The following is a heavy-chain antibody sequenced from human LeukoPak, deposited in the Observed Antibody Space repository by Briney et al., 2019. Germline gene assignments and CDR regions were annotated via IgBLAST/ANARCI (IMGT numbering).Heavy chain of an antibody. Sequence: QPGGSLRLSCAASGFTFSSYWMHWVRHAPGKGLAWVSRINSDGSSTSYADSAKGRFTISRDNAKNTLYLQMNSLRAEDRAVYYCARGYSYGYRIDYWGQGTLVTVSS. J-gene: IGHJ4*02. CDR2: INSDGSST. CDR3: ARGYSYGYRIDY. V-gene: IGHV3-74*01. CDR1: GFTFSSYW. D-gene: IGHD5-18*01.